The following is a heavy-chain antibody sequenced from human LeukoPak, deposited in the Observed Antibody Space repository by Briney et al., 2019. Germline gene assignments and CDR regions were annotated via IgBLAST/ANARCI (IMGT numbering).Heavy chain of an antibody. CDR2: INPISGGT. J-gene: IGHJ4*02. CDR3: ARDRGVVGASLYYFDY. Sequence: ASVKVSCRASRYTFTGYYIHWVRQAPGQGLEWMGSINPISGGTDYAQKFQGRVTMPRDTSISTAYMELSSLRSDDMAVYYCARDRGVVGASLYYFDYWGQGTLVTVSS. D-gene: IGHD1-26*01. V-gene: IGHV1-2*02. CDR1: RYTFTGYY.